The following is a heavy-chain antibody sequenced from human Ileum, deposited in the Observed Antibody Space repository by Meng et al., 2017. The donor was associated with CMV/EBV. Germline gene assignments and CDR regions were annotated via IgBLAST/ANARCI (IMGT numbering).Heavy chain of an antibody. Sequence: LRLSCASSGFTVSSTYVTWIRQALGKGLEWISVIYNAGRIYYADSVKGRFTISRDNSKNTVSLQMNGLRAEDTAVYYCARGLDFDSWGQGTLVTVSS. CDR3: ARGLDFDS. CDR2: IYNAGRI. CDR1: GFTVSSTY. J-gene: IGHJ4*02. D-gene: IGHD2-2*03. V-gene: IGHV3-53*01.